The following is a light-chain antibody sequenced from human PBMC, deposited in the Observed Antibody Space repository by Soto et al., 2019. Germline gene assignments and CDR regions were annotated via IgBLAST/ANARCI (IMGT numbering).Light chain of an antibody. J-gene: IGKJ4*01. CDR1: QSISSW. CDR2: DAS. CDR3: QHLKSYPLT. V-gene: IGKV1-5*01. Sequence: DIQMTQSPSTLSASVGDRVTITCRASQSISSWLAWYQQKPGKAPKLLIYDASSLESGVPSRFSGSGSGTEFTLTISSLQPDDFATYYCQHLKSYPLTFXGGTKVDIK.